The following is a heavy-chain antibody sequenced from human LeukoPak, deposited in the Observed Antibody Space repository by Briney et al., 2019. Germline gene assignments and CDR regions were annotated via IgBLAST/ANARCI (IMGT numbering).Heavy chain of an antibody. CDR1: GGSISSYY. CDR3: ARHEAAADLNWFDP. Sequence: PSETLSLTCTVSGGSISSYYWSWIRQPPGKGLEWIGYIYYSGSTYYNPSLKSRVTISVDTSKNQFSLKLSSVTAADTAVYYCARHEAAADLNWFDPWGQGTLVTVSS. J-gene: IGHJ5*02. CDR2: IYYSGST. D-gene: IGHD6-13*01. V-gene: IGHV4-59*08.